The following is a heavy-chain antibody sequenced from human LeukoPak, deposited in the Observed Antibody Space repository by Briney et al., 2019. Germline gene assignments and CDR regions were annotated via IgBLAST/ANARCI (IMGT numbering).Heavy chain of an antibody. CDR3: ARETTVVTPGRSDVFDI. V-gene: IGHV4-59*11. D-gene: IGHD4-23*01. CDR2: IYYSGST. Sequence: SETLSLTCTVSGGSISSHYWNWIRQPPGKGLECVGDIYYSGSTNYNPSLKSRVSISVDTSTNQFSLKLSSVTAADTAVYYCARETTVVTPGRSDVFDIWGQGTMVTVSS. J-gene: IGHJ3*02. CDR1: GGSISSHY.